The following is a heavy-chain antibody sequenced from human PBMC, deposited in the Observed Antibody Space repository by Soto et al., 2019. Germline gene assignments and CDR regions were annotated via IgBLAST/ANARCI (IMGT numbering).Heavy chain of an antibody. CDR1: GGSISRSSYY. Sequence: QLQLQESGPGLVKPSETLSLTCTVSGGSISRSSYYWGWIRQPPGKGLEWIGSIYYSGSTYYNPSLKSRVTISVDTSKNQLSLKLSSVTAADTAVYYCARHDYGGFGLWSQGTLVTVSS. D-gene: IGHD4-17*01. CDR3: ARHDYGGFGL. CDR2: IYYSGST. J-gene: IGHJ4*02. V-gene: IGHV4-39*01.